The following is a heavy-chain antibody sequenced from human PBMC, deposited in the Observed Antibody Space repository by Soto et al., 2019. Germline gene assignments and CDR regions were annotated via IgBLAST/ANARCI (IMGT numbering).Heavy chain of an antibody. Sequence: PGGSLRLSCAASGFTFRSHALHWVRQAPGKGLEWVAVISYDGNDEYFADSVKGRFTISRDNSKNTVYLQMNSLRAEDTAVYHCARDRLGGGYSGYTHFDDWGQGTQVTVSS. J-gene: IGHJ4*02. CDR2: ISYDGNDE. CDR1: GFTFRSHA. CDR3: ARDRLGGGYSGYTHFDD. V-gene: IGHV3-30-3*01. D-gene: IGHD5-12*01.